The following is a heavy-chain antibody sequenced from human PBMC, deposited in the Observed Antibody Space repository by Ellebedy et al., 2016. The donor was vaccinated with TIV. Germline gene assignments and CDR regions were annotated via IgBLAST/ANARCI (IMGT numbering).Heavy chain of an antibody. CDR1: GYSFTSYW. Sequence: GGSLRLXCAASGYSFTSYWIGWVRQMPGKGLEWMGIIYPGDSDTRYSPSFQGQVTISADKSISTAYLQWSSLKASDTAMYYCARLQLLGYCSYWGQGTLVTVSS. J-gene: IGHJ4*02. CDR2: IYPGDSDT. D-gene: IGHD2-15*01. CDR3: ARLQLLGYCSY. V-gene: IGHV5-51*01.